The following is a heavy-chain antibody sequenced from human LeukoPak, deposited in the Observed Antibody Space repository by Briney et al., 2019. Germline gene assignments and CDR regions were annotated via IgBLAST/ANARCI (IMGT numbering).Heavy chain of an antibody. CDR2: ISYDGSTK. Sequence: PGRSLRLSCAASGFIFENYGMHWVRQAPGQGLQWVAVISYDGSTKYYGDSVKGRFTISRDNSKNTLYLQMNSLRAEDTAVYYCARGDYYYDSSGYPGDWGQGTLVTVSS. V-gene: IGHV3-30*03. CDR1: GFIFENYG. CDR3: ARGDYYYDSSGYPGD. D-gene: IGHD3-22*01. J-gene: IGHJ4*02.